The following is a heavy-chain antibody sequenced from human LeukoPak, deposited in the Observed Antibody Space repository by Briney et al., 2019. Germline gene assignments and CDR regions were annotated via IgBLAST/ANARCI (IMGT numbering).Heavy chain of an antibody. J-gene: IGHJ5*02. CDR2: IYPGDSDT. V-gene: IGHV5-51*01. Sequence: HGESLKISCKGSGYSFTTYWIGWVRQMPGKGLEWMGSIYPGDSDTRYGPSFQGQVAISADKSISTAYLQWSSLKASDTAMYYCARHSPLPDTAMVDGWFDPWGQGTLVTVSS. D-gene: IGHD5-18*01. CDR1: GYSFTTYW. CDR3: ARHSPLPDTAMVDGWFDP.